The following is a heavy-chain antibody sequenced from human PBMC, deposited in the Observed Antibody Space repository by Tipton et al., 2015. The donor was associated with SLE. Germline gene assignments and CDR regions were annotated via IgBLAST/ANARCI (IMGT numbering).Heavy chain of an antibody. CDR3: ARDLSTGPASMEMDY. Sequence: SLRLSCAASGFTFSSYEMNWVRQAPGKGLEWVSYISSSGSTIYYADSVKGRFTISRDNAKNSLYLQMNSLRAEDTAMYYCARDLSTGPASMEMDYWGQGALVTVSS. J-gene: IGHJ4*02. D-gene: IGHD2-2*01. CDR1: GFTFSSYE. V-gene: IGHV3-48*03. CDR2: ISSSGSTI.